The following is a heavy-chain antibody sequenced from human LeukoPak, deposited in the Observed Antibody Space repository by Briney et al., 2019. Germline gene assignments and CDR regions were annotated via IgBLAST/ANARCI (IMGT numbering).Heavy chain of an antibody. V-gene: IGHV1-8*02. CDR1: GGTFSSYA. CDR3: ARGNRQWLVPRLYYFDY. Sequence: GASVKVSCKASGGTFSSYAINWVRQATGQGLEWMGWMNPNSGNTGYAQKFQGRVTMTRNTSISTAYMELSSLRSEDTAVYYCARGNRQWLVPRLYYFDYWGQGTLVTVSS. CDR2: MNPNSGNT. J-gene: IGHJ4*02. D-gene: IGHD6-19*01.